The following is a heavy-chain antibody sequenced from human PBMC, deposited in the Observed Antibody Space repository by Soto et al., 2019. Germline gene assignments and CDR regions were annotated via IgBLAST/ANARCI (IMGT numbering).Heavy chain of an antibody. V-gene: IGHV1-8*01. D-gene: IGHD3-3*01. CDR3: ASASDFWSGYPFAY. CDR2: MSPNSGNT. Sequence: ASVKVPCKASGYTFTSFDMNWVRQATGQGLEWVGWMSPNSGNTGYAPKFQGRVTMTRDTSMSTVSMELSSLRSEDTAVYYCASASDFWSGYPFAYSGQGTLVIGSS. CDR1: GYTFTSFD. J-gene: IGHJ4*02.